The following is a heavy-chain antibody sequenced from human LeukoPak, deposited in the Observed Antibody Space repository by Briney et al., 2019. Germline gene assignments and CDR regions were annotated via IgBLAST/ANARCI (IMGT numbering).Heavy chain of an antibody. CDR1: GFTFSSYE. V-gene: IGHV3-48*03. CDR2: ISSSGSTI. Sequence: GGSLRLSCAASGFTFSSYEMNWVRQAPGKGLEWVSYISSSGSTIYYADSVKGRFTISRDNAENSLYLQMNSLRAEDTAVYYCARETPYCGGDCYPPFYYGMDVWGKGTTVTVSS. CDR3: ARETPYCGGDCYPPFYYGMDV. J-gene: IGHJ6*04. D-gene: IGHD2-21*02.